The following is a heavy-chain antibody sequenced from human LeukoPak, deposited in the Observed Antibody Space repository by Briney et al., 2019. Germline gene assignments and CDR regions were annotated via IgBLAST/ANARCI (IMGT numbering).Heavy chain of an antibody. CDR1: GFTFSSYE. V-gene: IGHV3-48*03. Sequence: GGSLRLSCAASGFTFSSYEMNWVRQAPGKGLEWVSYISSSGSTIYYADSVKGRFTISRDNSKNSLYLQMNSLRAEDTAVYYCAAKDIVVVPAPFYYYGRDVGGQGTADTVSS. CDR3: AAKDIVVVPAPFYYYGRDV. CDR2: ISSSGSTI. D-gene: IGHD2-2*01. J-gene: IGHJ6*02.